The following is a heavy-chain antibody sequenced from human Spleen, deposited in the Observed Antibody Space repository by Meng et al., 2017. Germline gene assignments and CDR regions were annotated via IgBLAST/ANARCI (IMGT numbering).Heavy chain of an antibody. CDR2: TQHRSKWYN. CDR1: GDSVSSNSPA. CDR3: ARGFAPVAPGAFDY. Sequence: QVQLQQSGPGLVKPSQTLSLTCAISGDSVSSNSPASNWIRQSPSRGLEWLGRTQHRSKWYNDYAVSMKSRITINPDTSKNQFSLQLNSVTPGDTAVYYCARGFAPVAPGAFDYWGQGTLVTVSS. D-gene: IGHD2-2*01. J-gene: IGHJ4*02. V-gene: IGHV6-1*01.